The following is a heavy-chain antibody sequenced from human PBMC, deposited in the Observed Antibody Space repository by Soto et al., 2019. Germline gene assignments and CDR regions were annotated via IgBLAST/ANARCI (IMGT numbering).Heavy chain of an antibody. D-gene: IGHD3-22*01. CDR1: GYSFAGYW. CDR2: IDPSDSQT. J-gene: IGHJ4*02. V-gene: IGHV5-10-1*01. Sequence: GESLKISCKGSGYSFAGYWITWVRQKPGNGLEWMGRIDPSDSQTYYSPSFRGHVTISATKSITTAFLQWSSLRASDTAMYYCARQIYDSDTGRKFQYYFDSWGQGTPVTVSS. CDR3: ARQIYDSDTGRKFQYYFDS.